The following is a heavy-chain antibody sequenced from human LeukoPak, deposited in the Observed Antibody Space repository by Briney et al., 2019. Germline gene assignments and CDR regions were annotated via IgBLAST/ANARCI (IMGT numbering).Heavy chain of an antibody. CDR1: GFTFSSYA. J-gene: IGHJ4*02. V-gene: IGHV3-23*01. CDR2: ISGSGGST. CDR3: ARHTFGVVISY. Sequence: GGSLRLSCAASGFTFSSYAMSWVRQAPGKGLEWVSAISGSGGSTYYADSVKGRFTISRDNSKNTLYLQMNSLRAEDTAVYYCARHTFGVVISYWGQGTLVTVSS. D-gene: IGHD3-3*01.